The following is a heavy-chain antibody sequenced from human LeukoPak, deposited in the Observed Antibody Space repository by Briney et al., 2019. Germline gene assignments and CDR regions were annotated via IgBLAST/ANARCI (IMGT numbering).Heavy chain of an antibody. D-gene: IGHD3-22*01. CDR3: ARGEYYYDSSGYWY. V-gene: IGHV3-30-3*01. J-gene: IGHJ4*02. CDR2: ISYDGSNK. Sequence: HPGGSLRLSCAASGFTVSSNYMSWVRQAPGKGLEWVAVISYDGSNKYYADSVKGRFTISRDNSKNTLYLQMNSLRAEDTAVYYCARGEYYYDSSGYWYWGQGTLVTVSS. CDR1: GFTVSSNY.